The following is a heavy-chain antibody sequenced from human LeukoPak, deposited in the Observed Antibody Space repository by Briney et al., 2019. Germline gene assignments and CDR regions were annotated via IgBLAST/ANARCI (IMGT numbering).Heavy chain of an antibody. CDR2: IKQDGSEK. Sequence: GGSLRLSCAASGFTFSSYWMSWVRQAPGKGLEWVANIKQDGSEKNYVDSVKGRFTISRDNAKNSLYLQMNSLRAEDTAVYYCARRAQYLFYYYYYYMDVWGKGTTVTVSS. D-gene: IGHD2-2*02. CDR3: ARRAQYLFYYYYYYMDV. CDR1: GFTFSSYW. V-gene: IGHV3-7*01. J-gene: IGHJ6*03.